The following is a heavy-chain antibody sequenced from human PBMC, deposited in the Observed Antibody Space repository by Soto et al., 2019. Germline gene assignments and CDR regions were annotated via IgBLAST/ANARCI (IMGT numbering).Heavy chain of an antibody. Sequence: SETLSLTCTVSGVSISNSSYYWGWIRRPPGKGLEWIGTIYYSGITYYNPSLKSRVAISVDTSKNQFSLKLTSVTAADTAVYYCARHGSNWGQGTLVTVSS. CDR2: IYYSGIT. CDR1: GVSISNSSYY. J-gene: IGHJ4*02. V-gene: IGHV4-39*01. CDR3: ARHGSN.